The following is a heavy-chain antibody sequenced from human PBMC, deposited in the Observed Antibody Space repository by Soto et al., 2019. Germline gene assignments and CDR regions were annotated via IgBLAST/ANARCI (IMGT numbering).Heavy chain of an antibody. CDR3: ARVGALAARTFDY. J-gene: IGHJ4*02. D-gene: IGHD6-6*01. Sequence: QVLLQESGPGLVKPSETLSLTCTVSGGSISDFYWRWIRQPPGKGLEWIGYIYYSGSTNYNPSLNCPVAISLDTSKNQFSLNLRSMSPAYTAVYYCARVGALAARTFDYWGPGTLVTVSS. CDR1: GGSISDFY. CDR2: IYYSGST. V-gene: IGHV4-59*01.